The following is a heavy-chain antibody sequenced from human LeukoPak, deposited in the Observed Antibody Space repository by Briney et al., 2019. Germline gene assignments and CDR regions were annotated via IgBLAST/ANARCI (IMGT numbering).Heavy chain of an antibody. Sequence: GGSLRLSCAASGFTFSKFAMAWVRQAPGKGLQWVSAISCSGVDTHYADSVKGRFTISRDNSRNTLFLQMTRLSADDTAIYYCAKDLGDYSGTYYNYFDSWGQGALVTVSS. CDR2: ISCSGVDT. CDR3: AKDLGDYSGTYYNYFDS. J-gene: IGHJ5*01. CDR1: GFTFSKFA. V-gene: IGHV3-23*01. D-gene: IGHD1-26*01.